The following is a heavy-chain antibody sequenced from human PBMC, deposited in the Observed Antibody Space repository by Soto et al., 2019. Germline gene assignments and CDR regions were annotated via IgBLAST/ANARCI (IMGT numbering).Heavy chain of an antibody. V-gene: IGHV3-23*01. CDR2: ITFNGGST. J-gene: IGHJ4*01. Sequence: GGSLRLSCAASGFTFSDSAMTWVRQTPGKGLEYVSSITFNGGSTYYADTVKGRFTISRDNSKNTLYLQMNSLRAEETALYYCAKDVVDRGISYWGQGTLVTVSS. CDR3: AKDVVDRGISY. CDR1: GFTFSDSA. D-gene: IGHD1-20*01.